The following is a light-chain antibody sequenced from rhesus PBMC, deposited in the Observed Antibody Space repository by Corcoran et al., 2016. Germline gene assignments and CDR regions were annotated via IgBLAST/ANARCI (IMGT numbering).Light chain of an antibody. J-gene: IGKJ4*01. V-gene: IGKV1-69*01. CDR3: QQHDNAP. CDR1: QGISNW. CDR2: RAS. Sequence: DIQMTQSPSSLSASVGDRVTITCRASQGISNWLAWYQQKPGKSPKPLIYRASNVETGVTSRFSGSGSGTDFTLTISSLQPEDSSTYYCQQHDNAPLGGGTKVEIK.